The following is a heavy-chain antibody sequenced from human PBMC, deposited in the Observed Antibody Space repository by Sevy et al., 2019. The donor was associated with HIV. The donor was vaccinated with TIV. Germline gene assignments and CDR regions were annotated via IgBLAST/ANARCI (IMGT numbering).Heavy chain of an antibody. CDR2: VSSDGTTR. D-gene: IGHD3-22*01. J-gene: IGHJ5*02. Sequence: GESLKISCAASGFNFSPYAMHWVRQGPGKGLEWVATVSSDGTTRSYVDYIKGRFSLSRDNSKNTLYLQMNNLTPEDTAVYYCAKEGYYYDSRSSDWFDPWGPGALVTVSS. CDR1: GFNFSPYA. CDR3: AKEGYYYDSRSSDWFDP. V-gene: IGHV3-30*18.